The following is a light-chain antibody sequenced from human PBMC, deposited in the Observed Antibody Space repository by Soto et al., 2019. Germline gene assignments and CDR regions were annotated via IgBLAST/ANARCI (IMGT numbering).Light chain of an antibody. Sequence: QSLLAQPPSASGSPGQSVTISCTGTSSDIGAYNYVSWYQQHPGKAPKLMIYEVNKRPSGVPDRFSGSKSGNTASLTVSGLQAEDETDYYCSSYAGSNTYVFGTGTKVTVL. CDR2: EVN. V-gene: IGLV2-8*01. CDR3: SSYAGSNTYV. CDR1: SSDIGAYNY. J-gene: IGLJ1*01.